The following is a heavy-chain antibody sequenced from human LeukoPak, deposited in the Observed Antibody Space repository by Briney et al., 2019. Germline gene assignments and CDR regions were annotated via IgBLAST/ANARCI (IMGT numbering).Heavy chain of an antibody. J-gene: IGHJ4*02. CDR2: IYYSGST. V-gene: IGHV4-59*12. Sequence: PSETLSLTCTVSGGSISSYYWSWLRQPPGKGLEWIGYIYYSGSTNYNPSLKSRVTISVDTSKNQFSLKLSSVTAADTAVYYCARLCGGDCLIDYWGQGTLVTVSS. CDR1: GGSISSYY. CDR3: ARLCGGDCLIDY. D-gene: IGHD2-21*02.